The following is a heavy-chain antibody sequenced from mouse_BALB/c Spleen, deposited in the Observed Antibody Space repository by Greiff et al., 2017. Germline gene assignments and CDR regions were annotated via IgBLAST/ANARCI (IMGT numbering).Heavy chain of an antibody. Sequence: QVQLQQPGAELVKPGASVKLSCKASGYTFTSYWMHWVKQRPGQGLEWIGEINPSNGRTNYNEKFKSKATLTVDKSSSTAYMQLSSLTSEDSAVYYCARLYYFDYWGQGTTLTVSS. CDR2: INPSNGRT. CDR3: ARLYYFDY. CDR1: GYTFTSYW. J-gene: IGHJ2*01. V-gene: IGHV1S81*02.